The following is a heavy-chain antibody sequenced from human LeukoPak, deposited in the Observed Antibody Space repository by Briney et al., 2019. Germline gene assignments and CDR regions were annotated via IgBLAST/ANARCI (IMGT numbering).Heavy chain of an antibody. Sequence: SVKVSCKASGYTFTSYGISWVRQAPGQGLEWMGGIIPIFGTANYAQKFQGRVTITTDESTSTAYMELSSLRSEDTAVYYRARPHRYCSSTSCYHAASWDYWGQGTLVTVSS. CDR1: GYTFTSYG. D-gene: IGHD2-2*01. CDR2: IIPIFGTA. CDR3: ARPHRYCSSTSCYHAASWDY. V-gene: IGHV1-69*05. J-gene: IGHJ4*02.